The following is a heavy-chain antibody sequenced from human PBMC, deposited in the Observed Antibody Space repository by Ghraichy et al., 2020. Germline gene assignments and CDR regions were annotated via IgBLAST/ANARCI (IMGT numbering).Heavy chain of an antibody. J-gene: IGHJ4*02. CDR2: ISATATYR. Sequence: GGSLRLSCAASGFIFSDYYMAWIRQAPGKGLECISYISATATYRDYADSVKGRFTISKDNAKNSVYLQMDSLRAEDTAVYYCARESRNIIRGVDRGPFDHWGQGILVTVSS. V-gene: IGHV3-11*06. CDR3: ARESRNIIRGVDRGPFDH. CDR1: GFIFSDYY. D-gene: IGHD3-10*01.